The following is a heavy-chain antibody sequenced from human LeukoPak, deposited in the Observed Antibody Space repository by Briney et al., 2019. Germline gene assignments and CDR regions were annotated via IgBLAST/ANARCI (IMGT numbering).Heavy chain of an antibody. CDR1: GYSFTSYW. V-gene: IGHV5-51*01. CDR3: ARTPTRIAAGTYYMDV. CDR2: IYPGDSDT. Sequence: GESLKISCKGSGYSFTSYWIGWVRQMPGKGLEWMGIIYPGDSDTRYSPSFQGQVTISADKSISTAYLQWSSLKASDTAMYYCARTPTRIAAGTYYMDVWGKGTTVTVSS. J-gene: IGHJ6*03. D-gene: IGHD6-13*01.